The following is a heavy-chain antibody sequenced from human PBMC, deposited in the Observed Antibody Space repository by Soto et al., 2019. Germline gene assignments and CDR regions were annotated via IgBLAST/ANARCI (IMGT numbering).Heavy chain of an antibody. CDR3: ARYSLPNYYDSSVFYYGSGWFGP. Sequence: EVQLVQSGAEVKKPGESLRISCKGSGYSFTSYWISWVRQMPGKGLEWMGMIDPSDSYTNYSPSFQGHVNISADKSISTADMQWSSLKASDTAMYYCARYSLPNYYDSSVFYYGSGWFGPWGQGNLVTVSS. J-gene: IGHJ5*02. D-gene: IGHD3-22*01. V-gene: IGHV5-10-1*03. CDR1: GYSFTSYW. CDR2: IDPSDSYT.